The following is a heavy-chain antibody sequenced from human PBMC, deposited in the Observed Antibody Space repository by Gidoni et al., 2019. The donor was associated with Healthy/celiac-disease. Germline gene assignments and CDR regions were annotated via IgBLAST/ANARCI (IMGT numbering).Heavy chain of an antibody. J-gene: IGHJ6*03. CDR2: ISGSGGST. CDR3: AKGVPSRITIFGVSLSIYMDV. D-gene: IGHD3-3*01. CDR1: GFTFSSYA. V-gene: IGHV3-23*01. Sequence: EVQLLESGGGLVQPGGSLRLSCAASGFTFSSYAMSWVRQAPGKGLEWVSAISGSGGSTYYADSVKGRFTISRDNSKNTLYLQMNSLRAEDTAVYYCAKGVPSRITIFGVSLSIYMDVWGKGTTVTVSS.